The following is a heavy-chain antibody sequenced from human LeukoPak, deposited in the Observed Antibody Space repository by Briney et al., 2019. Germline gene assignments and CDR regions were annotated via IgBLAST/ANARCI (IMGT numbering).Heavy chain of an antibody. CDR1: GGTFSSYA. Sequence: AASVKVSCKASGGTFSSYAISWVRQAPGQGLEWMGGIIPIFGTANYAQKFQGRVTITTDESTSTAYMELSSLRSEDTAVYYCARAMSIAAAGDFDYWGQGTLVPVSS. J-gene: IGHJ4*02. V-gene: IGHV1-69*05. CDR3: ARAMSIAAAGDFDY. D-gene: IGHD6-13*01. CDR2: IIPIFGTA.